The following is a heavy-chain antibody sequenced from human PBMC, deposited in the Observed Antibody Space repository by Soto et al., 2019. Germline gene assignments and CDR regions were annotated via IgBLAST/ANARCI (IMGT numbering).Heavy chain of an antibody. J-gene: IGHJ6*02. CDR1: GGSISSGGYY. CDR2: IYYSGST. D-gene: IGHD3-22*01. Sequence: SDTLSLTCTVSGGSISSGGYYWSWIRQHPGKGLEWIGYIYYSGSTYYNPSLKSRVTISVDTSKNQFSLKLSSVTAADTAVYYCARDEGWGGGYYYRRSYGMDVWGQGTTVTVSS. V-gene: IGHV4-31*03. CDR3: ARDEGWGGGYYYRRSYGMDV.